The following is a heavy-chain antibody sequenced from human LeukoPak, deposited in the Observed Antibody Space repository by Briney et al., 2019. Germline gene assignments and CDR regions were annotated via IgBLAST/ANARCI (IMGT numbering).Heavy chain of an antibody. J-gene: IGHJ4*02. V-gene: IGHV4-59*08. CDR3: AKIGERTGTTFDS. D-gene: IGHD1-1*01. CDR2: IYNSEST. CDR1: GGSISSYY. Sequence: PSETLSLTCTVSGGSISSYYWSWIRQPPGKGLEWIGYIYNSESTNYNPSLKSRVTISGDTSRNQVSLKLRSVTAADTAVYYCAKIGERTGTTFDSWGQGTLVAVSS.